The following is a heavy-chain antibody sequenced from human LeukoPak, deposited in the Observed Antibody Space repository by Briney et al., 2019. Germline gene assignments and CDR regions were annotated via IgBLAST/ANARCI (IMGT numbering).Heavy chain of an antibody. Sequence: GGSLRLSCAASGFTFRAYAMSWVRQAPGKGLEWVSGISGSGDSTYYADSVKGRFTISRDNSKNTPYLQMNSLRAEDTAVYYCAKYIGSGSFFDYWGQGTLVTVSS. D-gene: IGHD3-10*01. V-gene: IGHV3-23*01. J-gene: IGHJ4*02. CDR1: GFTFRAYA. CDR2: ISGSGDST. CDR3: AKYIGSGSFFDY.